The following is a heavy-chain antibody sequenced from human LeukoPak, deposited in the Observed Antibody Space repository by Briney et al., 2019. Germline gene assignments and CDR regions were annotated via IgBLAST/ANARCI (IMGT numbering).Heavy chain of an antibody. D-gene: IGHD3-9*01. J-gene: IGHJ4*02. CDR1: GFTFSSYA. CDR2: ISYDGSNK. CDR3: ARGLRYFDWLLYRYFDY. Sequence: PGRSLRLSCAASGFTFSSYAMHWVRQAPGKGLEWVAVISYDGSNKYYADSVKGRFTISRDNSKNTLYLQMNSLRAEDTAVYYCARGLRYFDWLLYRYFDYWGQGTLVTVSS. V-gene: IGHV3-30*04.